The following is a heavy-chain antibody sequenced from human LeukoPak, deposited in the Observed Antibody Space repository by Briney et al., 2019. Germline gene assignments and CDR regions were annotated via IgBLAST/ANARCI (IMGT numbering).Heavy chain of an antibody. D-gene: IGHD1-20*01. J-gene: IGHJ4*02. CDR3: ARAHNWVFDY. CDR2: IGGGETT. V-gene: IGHV3-48*04. Sequence: GGSLRLSCAASGFMFNSYTMNWVRQAPGKGLEWISYIGGGETTSDADSVKGRFPISRDDAKSSLYVQMNSLRAEDTAVYYCARAHNWVFDYGGQGILVTVAS. CDR1: GFMFNSYT.